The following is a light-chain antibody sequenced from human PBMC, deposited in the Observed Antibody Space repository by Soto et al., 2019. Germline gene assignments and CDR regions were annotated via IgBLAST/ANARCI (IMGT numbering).Light chain of an antibody. CDR1: QSVSSSY. V-gene: IGKV3-20*01. Sequence: EIVLTQSPGTLSLSPGERATLSCRASQSVSSSYLAWYQQKPGQAPRLLIYGASSRATGIPDRFSGSGSGTDFTLTISRLEPEDFAVYDCQQYGSSPPYTFGQVTKLEIK. CDR2: GAS. J-gene: IGKJ2*01. CDR3: QQYGSSPPYT.